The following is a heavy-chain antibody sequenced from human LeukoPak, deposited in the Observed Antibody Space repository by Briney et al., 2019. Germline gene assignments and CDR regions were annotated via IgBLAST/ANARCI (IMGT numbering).Heavy chain of an antibody. D-gene: IGHD1-26*01. V-gene: IGHV4-59*01. Sequence: KSSETLSLTCTVSGGSISSYYWSWIRQPPGKGLEWIGYIYYSGSTNYNPSLKSRVTISVDTSKNQFSLKLSSVTAADTAVYYCARDRGSEGYYYYYMDVWGKGTTVTVSS. CDR3: ARDRGSEGYYYYYMDV. CDR2: IYYSGST. CDR1: GGSISSYY. J-gene: IGHJ6*03.